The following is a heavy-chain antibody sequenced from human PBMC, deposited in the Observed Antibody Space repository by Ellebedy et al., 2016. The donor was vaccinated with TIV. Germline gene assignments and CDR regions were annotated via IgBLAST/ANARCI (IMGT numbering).Heavy chain of an antibody. Sequence: ASVKVSCXASGYNFGDYGITWVRQAPGQGLEWMGWISAYNHNTNYAQKLQGRVTMTRDTSTSTAYMELWSLRAEDTAVYYCARDSWGGSFLVANYFDSWGQGTLVSVSS. CDR3: ARDSWGGSFLVANYFDS. CDR1: GYNFGDYG. J-gene: IGHJ4*02. CDR2: ISAYNHNT. V-gene: IGHV1-18*01. D-gene: IGHD2-15*01.